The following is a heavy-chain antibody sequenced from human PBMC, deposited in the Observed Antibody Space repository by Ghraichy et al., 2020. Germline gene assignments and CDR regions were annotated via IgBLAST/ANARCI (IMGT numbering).Heavy chain of an antibody. D-gene: IGHD3-10*01. Sequence: GGSLRLSCAASGFTFSSYAMHWVRQAPGKGLEWVAVISYDGSNKYYADSVKGRFTISRDNSKNTLYLQMNSLRAEDTAVYYCARQREPFGDLLWVRDAFDIWGQGTMVTVSS. V-gene: IGHV3-30*04. CDR2: ISYDGSNK. CDR1: GFTFSSYA. J-gene: IGHJ3*02. CDR3: ARQREPFGDLLWVRDAFDI.